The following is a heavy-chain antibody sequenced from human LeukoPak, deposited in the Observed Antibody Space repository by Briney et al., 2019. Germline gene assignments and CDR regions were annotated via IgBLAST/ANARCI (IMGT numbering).Heavy chain of an antibody. V-gene: IGHV3-48*03. Sequence: GGSLRLSCAASGFTFSSYEMNWVRQAPGKGLEWVSYISSSGSTIYYADSVKGRFTISRDNAKNSLYLQMNSLRAEDTAVYYCARDHPEVQGVHDYWGQGTLVTVSS. CDR2: ISSSGSTI. CDR1: GFTFSSYE. J-gene: IGHJ4*02. CDR3: ARDHPEVQGVHDY. D-gene: IGHD3-10*01.